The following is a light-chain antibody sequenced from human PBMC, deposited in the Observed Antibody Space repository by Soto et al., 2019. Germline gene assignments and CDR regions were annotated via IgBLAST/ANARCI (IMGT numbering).Light chain of an antibody. CDR2: DAS. Sequence: IQLTQSPSALSASLGDRVTITCRASHSIGTWLAWYQQRPGKAPKLLIYDASSLGSGVPSRFSGGGSGTEFTLTISSLQPDDFGTYYCHQYKSYTPYTIGQGTKVEIK. J-gene: IGKJ2*01. CDR3: HQYKSYTPYT. V-gene: IGKV1-5*01. CDR1: HSIGTW.